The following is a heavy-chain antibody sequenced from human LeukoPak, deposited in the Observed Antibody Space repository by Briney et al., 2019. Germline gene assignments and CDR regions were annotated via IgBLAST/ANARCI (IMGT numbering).Heavy chain of an antibody. D-gene: IGHD2-15*01. CDR2: LYYNGRT. CDR3: ARGVVVAALNWFDP. J-gene: IGHJ5*02. V-gene: IGHV4-38-2*02. Sequence: SETLSLTCSVSGYSISNGYYWGWIRQPPGKGLEWIGSLYYNGRTFYNPSLKSRVSLSVDTSNNQFSLKLSSVTAADTAVYYCARGVVVAALNWFDPWGQGTLVTVSS. CDR1: GYSISNGYY.